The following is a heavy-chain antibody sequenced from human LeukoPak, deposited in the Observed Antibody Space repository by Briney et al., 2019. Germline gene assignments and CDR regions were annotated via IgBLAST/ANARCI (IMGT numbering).Heavy chain of an antibody. CDR1: GYTPTELS. CDR2: FDPEDGET. V-gene: IGHV1-24*01. Sequence: GASVKVSCKVSGYTPTELSMHWVRQAPGKGLEWMGGFDPEDGETIYAQKFQGRVTMTEDTSTDTAYMELSSLRSEDTAVYYCATEFPRKVMYSGSLNWFDPWGQGTLVTVSS. CDR3: ATEFPRKVMYSGSLNWFDP. J-gene: IGHJ5*02. D-gene: IGHD1-26*01.